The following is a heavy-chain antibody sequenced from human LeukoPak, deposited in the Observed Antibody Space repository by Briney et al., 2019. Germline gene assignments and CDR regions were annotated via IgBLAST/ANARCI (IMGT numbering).Heavy chain of an antibody. J-gene: IGHJ4*02. CDR1: GYTFTSYG. D-gene: IGHD4-17*01. V-gene: IGHV1-18*04. CDR3: ARFPFAPYYGAYDPYYFGY. Sequence: SVKVSCKASGYTFTSYGISWVRQAPGQGLEWMGWISAYNGNTNYAQKLQGRVTMTTDTSTSTAYMELRSLSSDDTAVYYCARFPFAPYYGAYDPYYFGYGGKETLVPVPS. CDR2: ISAYNGNT.